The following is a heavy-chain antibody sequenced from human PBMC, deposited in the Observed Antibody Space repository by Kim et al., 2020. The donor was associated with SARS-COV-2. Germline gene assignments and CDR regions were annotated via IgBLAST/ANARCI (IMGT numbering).Heavy chain of an antibody. V-gene: IGHV4-31*11. CDR3: ARDDHGDY. CDR1: GVSGSMRSYF. J-gene: IGHJ4*01. D-gene: IGHD2-15*01. Sequence: LTVVVSGVSGSMRSYFWGWIRQHSEKGLEWIGYIYDSGRTYYNPSLQSRDTLSVDTSQNQFSLQLTSVTAADTAVYYCARDDHGDY. CDR2: IYDSGRT.